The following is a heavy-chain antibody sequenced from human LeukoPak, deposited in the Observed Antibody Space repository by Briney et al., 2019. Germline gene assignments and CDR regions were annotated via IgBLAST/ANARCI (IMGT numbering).Heavy chain of an antibody. Sequence: SETLSLTCTVSGYSISSGYYWGWIRQPPGKGLEWIGRIHHSGSTNYNPSPKSRVTISVDTSKNQFSLKLSSVTAADTAVYYCAGQRFDSSGYYGNFDYWGQGTLVTVSS. V-gene: IGHV4-38-2*02. CDR2: IHHSGST. CDR1: GYSISSGYY. J-gene: IGHJ4*02. D-gene: IGHD3-22*01. CDR3: AGQRFDSSGYYGNFDY.